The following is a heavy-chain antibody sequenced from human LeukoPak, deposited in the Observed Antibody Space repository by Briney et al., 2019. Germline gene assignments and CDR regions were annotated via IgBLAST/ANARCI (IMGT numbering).Heavy chain of an antibody. CDR2: IYYSGST. CDR1: GGSISNYY. CDR3: ARETRNYYDSSGYYLVDH. D-gene: IGHD3-22*01. V-gene: IGHV4-59*12. Sequence: PSETLSLTCTVSGGSISNYYWSWVRQPPGKGLEWIGYIYYSGSTNYNPSLKSRVTISADTSKNQFSLKLSSVTAADTAVYYCARETRNYYDSSGYYLVDHWGQGTLVTVSS. J-gene: IGHJ4*02.